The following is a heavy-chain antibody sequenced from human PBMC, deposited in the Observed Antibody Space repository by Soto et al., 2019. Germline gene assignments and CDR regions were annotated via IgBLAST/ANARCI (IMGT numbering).Heavy chain of an antibody. D-gene: IGHD1-26*01. Sequence: QVQLQESGPGLVKPSQTLSLTCTVSGGSIGSGVYFWSWIRQPPGKGLEWIGFISYTGSAYYNPSHTSRVAISVDTSKNQFSLKLTSVTAADAAVYYCATMAATTGSYYFEYWGQGTLVTVSS. CDR2: ISYTGSA. V-gene: IGHV4-30-4*01. CDR3: ATMAATTGSYYFEY. J-gene: IGHJ4*02. CDR1: GGSIGSGVYF.